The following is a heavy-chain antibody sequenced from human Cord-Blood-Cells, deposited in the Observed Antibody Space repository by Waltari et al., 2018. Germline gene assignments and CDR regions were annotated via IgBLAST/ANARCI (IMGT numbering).Heavy chain of an antibody. V-gene: IGHV3-73*01. D-gene: IGHD4-17*01. Sequence: EVQLVESGGGLVQPGGSLKLSCAASGFTFSGSAMHWVRQASGKGLEWVGRIRSKANSYATAYAASVKGRFTISRDDSKNTAYLQMNSLKTEDTAVYYCTRLNPPDDYGDDYWGQGTLVTVSS. CDR3: TRLNPPDDYGDDY. CDR1: GFTFSGSA. J-gene: IGHJ4*02. CDR2: IRSKANSYAT.